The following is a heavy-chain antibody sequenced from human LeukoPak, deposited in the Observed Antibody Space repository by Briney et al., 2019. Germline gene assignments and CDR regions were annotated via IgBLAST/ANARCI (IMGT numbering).Heavy chain of an antibody. Sequence: PGRSLRLSCAASGFTFSSYAMHWVRQAPGKGLEWVAVISYDGSNKYYADSVKGRFTISRDNSKNTLYLQMNSLRAEDTAVYYCARDQGMITFGGVIAPPVGYYYYYMDVWGKGTTVTVSS. V-gene: IGHV3-30*04. J-gene: IGHJ6*03. CDR2: ISYDGSNK. D-gene: IGHD3-16*02. CDR1: GFTFSSYA. CDR3: ARDQGMITFGGVIAPPVGYYYYYMDV.